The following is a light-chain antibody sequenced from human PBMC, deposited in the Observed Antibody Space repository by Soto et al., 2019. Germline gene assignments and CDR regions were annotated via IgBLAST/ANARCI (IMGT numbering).Light chain of an antibody. V-gene: IGLV7-46*01. CDR3: LLVYSGVVV. J-gene: IGLJ2*01. CDR1: TGTVTTGHY. CDR2: DAT. Sequence: QAVVTQEPSLTVSPGGTVTLTCGSSTGTVTTGHYPYWFQQKPGQAPRTLIYDATNKHSWTPARFSASLLGGKAALTLSGAQPEDEADYYCLLVYSGVVVFGGGTKVTVL.